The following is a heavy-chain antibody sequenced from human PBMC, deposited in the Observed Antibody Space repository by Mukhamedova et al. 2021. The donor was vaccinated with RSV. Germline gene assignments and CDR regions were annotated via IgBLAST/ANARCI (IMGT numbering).Heavy chain of an antibody. CDR2: IKQDGSEK. D-gene: IGHD7-27*01. J-gene: IGHJ4*02. CDR3: ARDLGMGLFDY. V-gene: IGHV3-7*01. Sequence: VRQAPGKGLEGVANIKQDGSEKYYVDSVKGRFTISRDNAKNSLYLQMNSLRAEDTAVYYCARDLGMGLFDYWGQGTLVTVSS.